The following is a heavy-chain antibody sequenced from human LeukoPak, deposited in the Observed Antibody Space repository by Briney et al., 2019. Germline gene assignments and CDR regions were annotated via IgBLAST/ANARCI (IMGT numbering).Heavy chain of an antibody. V-gene: IGHV1-69*13. D-gene: IGHD4-17*01. CDR3: ASFSTVTTSPFDY. J-gene: IGHJ4*02. CDR1: GGTFSSHA. CDR2: IIPIFGTA. Sequence: SVKVSCKASGGTFSSHAISWVRQAPGQGLEWMGGIIPIFGTANYAQKFQGRVTITADESTSTAYMELSSLRSEDTAVYYCASFSTVTTSPFDYWGQGTLVTVSS.